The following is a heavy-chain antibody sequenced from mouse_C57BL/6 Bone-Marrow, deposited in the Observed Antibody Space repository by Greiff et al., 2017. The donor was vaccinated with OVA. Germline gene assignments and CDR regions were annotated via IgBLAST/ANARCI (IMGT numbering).Heavy chain of an antibody. CDR2: IWSGGST. J-gene: IGHJ2*01. CDR3: ARGGTTVVAGFDY. CDR1: GFSLTSYG. D-gene: IGHD1-1*01. Sequence: VQLQQSGPGLVQPSQCLSITCTASGFSLTSYGVHWVRQSPGQGLEWLGVIWSGGSTDYNAAFISRLSISKDNSKSQVFFKMNSLQADDTAIYYCARGGTTVVAGFDYWGQGTTLTVSS. V-gene: IGHV2-2*01.